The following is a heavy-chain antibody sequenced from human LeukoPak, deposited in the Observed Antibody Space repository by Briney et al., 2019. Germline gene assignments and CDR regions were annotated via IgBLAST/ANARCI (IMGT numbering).Heavy chain of an antibody. V-gene: IGHV1-3*01. D-gene: IGHD1-26*01. CDR2: INAGNGNT. J-gene: IGHJ4*02. CDR3: ARDAYSGSYRSGFDY. CDR1: GYTFTSYA. Sequence: GASVKVSCKASGYTFTSYAMHWVRQAPGQRLEWMGWINAGNGNTKYPQKFQGRVTITRDTSASTAYMELSSLRSEDTAVYYCARDAYSGSYRSGFDYWGQGTLVTVSS.